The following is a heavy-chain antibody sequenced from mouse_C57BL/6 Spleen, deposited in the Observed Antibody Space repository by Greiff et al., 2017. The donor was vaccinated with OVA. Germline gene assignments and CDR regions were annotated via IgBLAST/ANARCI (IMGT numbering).Heavy chain of an antibody. CDR2: ISSGSGTI. V-gene: IGHV5-17*01. Sequence: EVMLVESGGGLVKPGGSLKLSCAASGFTFSDYGMHWVRQAPEKGLEWVAYISSGSGTIYYADTVKGRFTISRDNAKNTLFLQMTSLRSEDTAMYYCARGSGYPYYYAMDYWGQGTSVTVSS. J-gene: IGHJ4*01. D-gene: IGHD3-2*02. CDR3: ARGSGYPYYYAMDY. CDR1: GFTFSDYG.